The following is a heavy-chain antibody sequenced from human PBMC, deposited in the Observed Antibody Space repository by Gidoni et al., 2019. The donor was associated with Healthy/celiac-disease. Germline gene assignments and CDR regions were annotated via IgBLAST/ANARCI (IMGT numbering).Heavy chain of an antibody. CDR1: GFTFSSYS. V-gene: IGHV3-21*01. J-gene: IGHJ4*02. D-gene: IGHD6-13*01. Sequence: EVQLVESGGGLVKPGGSLRLSCAASGFTFSSYSMNWVRQAPGKGLEWVSSISSSSSYIYYADSVKGRFTISRDNAKNSLYLQMNSLRAEDTAVYYCARAPVAAAGNFDYWGQGTLVTVSS. CDR3: ARAPVAAAGNFDY. CDR2: ISSSSSYI.